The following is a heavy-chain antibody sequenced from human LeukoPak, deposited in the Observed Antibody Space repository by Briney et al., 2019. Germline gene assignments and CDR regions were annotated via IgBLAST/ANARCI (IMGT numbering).Heavy chain of an antibody. CDR2: INHSGST. D-gene: IGHD6-13*01. CDR1: GGSFSGYY. Sequence: PSETLSLTCAVYGGSFSGYYWSWIRQPPGKGLDWIGEINHSGSTNYNPSLKSRVTISADTSKNQFSLKLSSVTAADTAVYYCARVGYSSSSDYWGQGTLVTVSS. J-gene: IGHJ4*02. V-gene: IGHV4-34*01. CDR3: ARVGYSSSSDY.